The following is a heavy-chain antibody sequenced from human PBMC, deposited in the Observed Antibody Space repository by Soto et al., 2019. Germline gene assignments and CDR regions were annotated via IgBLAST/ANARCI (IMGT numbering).Heavy chain of an antibody. CDR3: AKGNGLLGGGFDY. J-gene: IGHJ4*02. CDR1: GFTFDDYA. V-gene: IGHV3-9*01. D-gene: IGHD3-16*01. CDR2: ISWHSGSI. Sequence: EVQLVESGGGLVQPGRSLRLSCAASGFTFDDYAMHWVRQAPGKGLEWVSGISWHSGSIGYADPVTGRFTISSDNAKNSLYRERNSLRAGEKGLYYCAKGNGLLGGGFDYWGQGTLVTVCS.